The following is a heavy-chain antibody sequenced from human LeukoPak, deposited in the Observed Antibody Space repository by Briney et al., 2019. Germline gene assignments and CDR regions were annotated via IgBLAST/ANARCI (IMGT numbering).Heavy chain of an antibody. J-gene: IGHJ4*02. D-gene: IGHD5-12*01. CDR3: ARGNTVALEYYFDY. V-gene: IGHV1-69*01. CDR1: GGTFSSYA. CDR2: IIPIFGTA. Sequence: GASVKVSCKASGGTFSSYATSWVRQAPGQGLEWMGGIIPIFGTANYAQKFQGRVTITADESTSTAYMELSSLRSEDTAVYYCARGNTVALEYYFDYWGQGTLVTVSS.